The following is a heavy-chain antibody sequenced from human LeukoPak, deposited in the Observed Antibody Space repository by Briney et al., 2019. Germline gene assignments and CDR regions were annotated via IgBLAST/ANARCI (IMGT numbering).Heavy chain of an antibody. CDR1: GGTFSSYA. J-gene: IGHJ6*03. Sequence: EASVKVSCKASGGTFSSYAINWVRQAPGQGLEWMGGIIPIFGTANYAQKFQGRVTITTDESTSTAYMELSSLRSEDTAVYYCARSLPYYYYYYMDVWGKGTTVTVSS. V-gene: IGHV1-69*05. CDR2: IIPIFGTA. CDR3: ARSLPYYYYYYMDV.